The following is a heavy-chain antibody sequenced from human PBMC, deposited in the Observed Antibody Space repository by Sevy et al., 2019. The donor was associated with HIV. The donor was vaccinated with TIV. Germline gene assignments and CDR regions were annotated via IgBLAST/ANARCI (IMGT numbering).Heavy chain of an antibody. CDR2: ISGSGGSP. J-gene: IGHJ6*02. CDR3: ARDSSYALDV. Sequence: GGSLRLSCAASGFTFSSYAMNWVRQAPGKGLQWVSAISGSGGSPYYADSVKGRFTISRDNAKNTVYLQMNSLRAEDTAVYYCARDSSYALDVWGQGTTVTVSS. V-gene: IGHV3-23*01. CDR1: GFTFSSYA.